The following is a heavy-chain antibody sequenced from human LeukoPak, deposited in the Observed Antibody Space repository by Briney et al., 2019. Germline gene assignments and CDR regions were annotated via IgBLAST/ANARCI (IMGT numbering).Heavy chain of an antibody. CDR2: IDPSSTYI. V-gene: IGHV3-21*01. CDR1: GFTFRSYS. Sequence: GGSLRLSCAASGFTFRSYSMNWVRQAPGKGLEWVSAIDPSSTYIYYADSVKGRFTISRDNAENSLYLQMNSLRVEDTAVYYCARASTVLVGYCGSSSCQADYWGQGTLVTVSS. D-gene: IGHD2-2*01. CDR3: ARASTVLVGYCGSSSCQADY. J-gene: IGHJ4*02.